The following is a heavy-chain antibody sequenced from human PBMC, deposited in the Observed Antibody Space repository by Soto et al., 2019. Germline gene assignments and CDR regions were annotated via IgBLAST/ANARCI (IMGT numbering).Heavy chain of an antibody. D-gene: IGHD2-15*01. Sequence: QLQLQESGPGLVKPSETLSLTCTVSGGSISSSSYYWGWIRQPPGKGLEWIGSIYYSGSTYYNPSLKSRVTISVDTSKNQFSLKLSSVTAADTAVYYCARLVVAATDNWFDPWGQGTLVTVSS. J-gene: IGHJ5*02. CDR3: ARLVVAATDNWFDP. V-gene: IGHV4-39*01. CDR1: GGSISSSSYY. CDR2: IYYSGST.